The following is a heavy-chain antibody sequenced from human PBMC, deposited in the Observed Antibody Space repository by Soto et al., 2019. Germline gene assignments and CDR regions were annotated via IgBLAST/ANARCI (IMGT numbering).Heavy chain of an antibody. CDR3: ARYRDCSSTSCYLEFDY. CDR2: ISAYNGNT. J-gene: IGHJ4*02. D-gene: IGHD2-2*01. CDR1: GYSFTSYG. V-gene: IGHV1-18*01. Sequence: XSVKVSCKASGYSFTSYGIIWVRQSPGQGLEWMGWISAYNGNTNYAQKLQGRVTMTTDTSTSTAYMELRSLRSDDTAVYYCARYRDCSSTSCYLEFDYWGQGTLVTVSS.